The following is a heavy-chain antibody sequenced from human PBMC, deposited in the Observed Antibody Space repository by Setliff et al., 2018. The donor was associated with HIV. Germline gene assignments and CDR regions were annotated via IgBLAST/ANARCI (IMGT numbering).Heavy chain of an antibody. CDR1: GGSISNYY. CDR3: ARHPPKVAYYSSGPTNYLDY. J-gene: IGHJ4*02. Sequence: NPSETLSLTCIVSGGSISNYYWSWIRQPPGKGLEWIGYIYSSGKTKYNPSLKSQVTMSVDTSQNQFSLNLNSVTAADTAVYFCARHPPKVAYYSSGPTNYLDYWGRGTLVTVSS. D-gene: IGHD3-10*01. CDR2: IYSSGKT. V-gene: IGHV4-4*09.